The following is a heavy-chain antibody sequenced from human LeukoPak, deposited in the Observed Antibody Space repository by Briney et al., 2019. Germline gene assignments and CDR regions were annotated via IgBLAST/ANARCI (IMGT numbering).Heavy chain of an antibody. CDR1: GFTFSSYS. V-gene: IGHV3-21*01. Sequence: PGGSLRLSCAASGFTFSSYSMNWVRQAPGKGLEWVSSISSISSYIYYADSVKGRFTISRDNAKNSLYLQMNSLRAEDTAVYYCARVQYSSSWPFDYWGQGTLVTVSS. D-gene: IGHD6-13*01. J-gene: IGHJ4*02. CDR2: ISSISSYI. CDR3: ARVQYSSSWPFDY.